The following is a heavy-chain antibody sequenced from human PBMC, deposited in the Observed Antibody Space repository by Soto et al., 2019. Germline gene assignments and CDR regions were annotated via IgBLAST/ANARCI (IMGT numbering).Heavy chain of an antibody. V-gene: IGHV1-18*01. CDR2: ISAYNGNT. CDR1: GYTFTSYG. J-gene: IGHJ5*02. Sequence: ASVKVSCKASGYTFTSYGISWVRQAPGQGLEWMGWISAYNGNTNYAQKLQGRVTMTTDTSTSTAYMELRSLRSDDTAVYYRARGSRYYDFWSGYYKGADWFDPWGQGTLVTVSS. CDR3: ARGSRYYDFWSGYYKGADWFDP. D-gene: IGHD3-3*01.